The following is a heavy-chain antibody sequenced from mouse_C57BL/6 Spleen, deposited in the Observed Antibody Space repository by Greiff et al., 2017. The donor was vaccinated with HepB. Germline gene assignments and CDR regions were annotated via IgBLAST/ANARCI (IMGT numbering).Heavy chain of an antibody. Sequence: QVQLKQPGAELVKPGASVKLSCKASGYTFTSYWMHWVKQRPGQGLEWIGMIHPNSGSTNYNEKFKSKATLTVDKSSSTAYMQLSSLTSEDSAVYYCAREGYDYDWFAYWGQGTLVTVSA. V-gene: IGHV1-64*01. CDR2: IHPNSGST. J-gene: IGHJ3*01. D-gene: IGHD2-4*01. CDR1: GYTFTSYW. CDR3: AREGYDYDWFAY.